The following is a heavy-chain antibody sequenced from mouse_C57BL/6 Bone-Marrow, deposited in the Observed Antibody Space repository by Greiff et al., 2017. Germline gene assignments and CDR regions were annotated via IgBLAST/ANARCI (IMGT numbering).Heavy chain of an antibody. CDR1: GYAFSSYW. D-gene: IGHD1-1*01. Sequence: QVQLQQSGAELVKPGASVKISCKASGYAFSSYWMNWVKQRPGKGLAWIGQIYPGDGDTNYNGKFKGKATLTADKSSSTAYMQLSSLTSEDSAVYFCAREGDYYGSSYPFAYWGQGTLVTVSA. V-gene: IGHV1-80*01. CDR3: AREGDYYGSSYPFAY. J-gene: IGHJ3*01. CDR2: IYPGDGDT.